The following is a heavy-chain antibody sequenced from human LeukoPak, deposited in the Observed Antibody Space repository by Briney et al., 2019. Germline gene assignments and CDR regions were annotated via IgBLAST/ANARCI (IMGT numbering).Heavy chain of an antibody. V-gene: IGHV1-69*05. Sequence: GASVKVSCKASGGTCRRRAISWVRQAPGQGLEWMGGIIPILDSTNYAQKFQGRVTITTDESTSTAYMELSSLRSEDTAVYYCARGGIVATIEDYYYYYMDVWGKGTTVTVSS. J-gene: IGHJ6*03. CDR1: GGTCRRRA. CDR2: IIPILDST. D-gene: IGHD5-12*01. CDR3: ARGGIVATIEDYYYYYMDV.